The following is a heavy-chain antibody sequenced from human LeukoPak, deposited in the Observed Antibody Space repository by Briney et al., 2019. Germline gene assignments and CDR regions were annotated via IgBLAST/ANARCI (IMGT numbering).Heavy chain of an antibody. CDR1: GFTFISYS. V-gene: IGHV3-21*01. J-gene: IGHJ4*02. CDR2: ISSSSSYI. D-gene: IGHD1-7*01. Sequence: GSLSLSCSASGFTFISYSMNWVRQAPGKGLEWVSSISSSSSYIYYADSVKGRFTISRDNAKNSLYLQMNSLRAEDTAVYYCARVLGGTLDQGGFDYWGQGTLVTVSS. CDR3: ARVLGGTLDQGGFDY.